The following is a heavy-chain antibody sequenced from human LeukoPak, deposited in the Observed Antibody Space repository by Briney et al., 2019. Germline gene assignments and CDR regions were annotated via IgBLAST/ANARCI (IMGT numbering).Heavy chain of an antibody. J-gene: IGHJ3*02. V-gene: IGHV4-4*02. CDR3: ARADTSGSYSSDAFDI. CDR2: IYHSGST. CDR1: SGSISSSNW. D-gene: IGHD3-10*01. Sequence: SETLSLTCAVSSGSISSSNWWSWVRQPPGKGLEWIGEIYHSGSTNYNPSLKSRVTISVDKSKNQFSLKLSSVTAADTAVYYCARADTSGSYSSDAFDIWGQGTMVTVSS.